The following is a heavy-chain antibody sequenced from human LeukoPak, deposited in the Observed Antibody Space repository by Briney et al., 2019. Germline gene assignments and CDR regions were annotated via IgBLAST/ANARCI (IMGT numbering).Heavy chain of an antibody. CDR3: ARDYYGSGSYYTSWFDP. J-gene: IGHJ5*02. CDR2: INYSGST. D-gene: IGHD3-10*01. V-gene: IGHV4-59*01. Sequence: PSETLSLTCTVSGGSISSYYWSWIRQPPGKGLEWIGYINYSGSTNYNPSLKSRVTISVDTSKNQFSLKLSSVTAADTAVYYCARDYYGSGSYYTSWFDPWGQGTLVTVSS. CDR1: GGSISSYY.